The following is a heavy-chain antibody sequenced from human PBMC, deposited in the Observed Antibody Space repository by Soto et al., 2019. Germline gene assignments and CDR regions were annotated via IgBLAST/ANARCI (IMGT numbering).Heavy chain of an antibody. J-gene: IGHJ4*02. CDR3: AKRGEAGMKCFDS. CDR2: ISGSGGTT. D-gene: IGHD6-19*01. Sequence: GGSLRLSCAASGFTFSSYAMSWVRQAPGKGLEWVSVISGSGGTTYYAGSVKGRFTISRDNSKNTLYLQMNSLRAEDTAVYFCAKRGEAGMKCFDSWGQGTLVTVSS. CDR1: GFTFSSYA. V-gene: IGHV3-23*01.